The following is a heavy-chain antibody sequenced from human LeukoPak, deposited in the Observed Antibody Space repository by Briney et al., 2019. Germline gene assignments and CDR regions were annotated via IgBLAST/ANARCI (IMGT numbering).Heavy chain of an antibody. J-gene: IGHJ4*02. Sequence: SETLSLTCAVYGGSFSGYYWSWIRQPPGKGLEWIGEINHSGSTNYNPSLKSRVTISVDTSKNQFSLKLSSVTAADTAVYYCARVSQTHVFMSYWGQGTLVTVSS. CDR3: ARVSQTHVFMSY. CDR2: INHSGST. V-gene: IGHV4-34*01. CDR1: GGSFSGYY. D-gene: IGHD3-10*02.